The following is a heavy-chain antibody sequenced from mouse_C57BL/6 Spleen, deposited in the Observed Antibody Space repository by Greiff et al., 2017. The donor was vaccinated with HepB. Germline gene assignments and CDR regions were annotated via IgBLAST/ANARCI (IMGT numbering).Heavy chain of an antibody. CDR1: GYTFTSYW. CDR3: AIWLRPPSFDV. Sequence: QVQLKQPGAELVMPGASVKLSCKASGYTFTSYWMHWVKQRPAQGLEWIGEIDPSDSYTNYNQKFKGKSTLTVDKSSSTAYMQLSSLSSEDSAVYYCAIWLRPPSFDVWGTGTTVTVSS. V-gene: IGHV1-69*01. D-gene: IGHD2-2*01. J-gene: IGHJ1*03. CDR2: IDPSDSYT.